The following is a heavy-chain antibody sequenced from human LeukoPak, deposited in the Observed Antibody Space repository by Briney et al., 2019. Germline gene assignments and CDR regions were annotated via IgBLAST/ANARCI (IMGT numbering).Heavy chain of an antibody. D-gene: IGHD3-3*01. CDR1: GGSFSGYY. CDR3: ARAPYYDFWSGYYSXYYYGMDV. CDR2: INHSGST. V-gene: IGHV4-34*01. Sequence: SETLSLTCAVYGGSFSGYYWSWIRQPPGKGLEWIGEINHSGSTNYNPSLKSRVTISVDTSKNQFSLKLSSVTAADTAVYYCARAPYYDFWSGYYSXYYYGMDVWGQGTTVTVSS. J-gene: IGHJ6*02.